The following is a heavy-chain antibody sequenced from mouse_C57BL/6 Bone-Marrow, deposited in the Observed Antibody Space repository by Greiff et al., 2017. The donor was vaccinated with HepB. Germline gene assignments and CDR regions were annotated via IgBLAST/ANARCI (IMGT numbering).Heavy chain of an antibody. CDR2: IYPRSGNT. CDR3: ARLVLRYLYAMDY. CDR1: GYTFTSYG. J-gene: IGHJ4*01. D-gene: IGHD1-1*01. Sequence: VQLKESGAELARPGASVKLSCKASGYTFTSYGISWVKQRTGQGLEWIGEIYPRSGNTYYNEKFKGKATLTADKSSSTAYMELRSLTSEDSAVYFCARLVLRYLYAMDYWGQGTSVTVSS. V-gene: IGHV1-81*01.